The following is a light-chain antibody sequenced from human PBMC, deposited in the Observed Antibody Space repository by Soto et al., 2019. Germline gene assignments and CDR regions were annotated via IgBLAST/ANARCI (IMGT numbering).Light chain of an antibody. V-gene: IGLV1-44*01. CDR2: TTN. CDR3: AAGDDSLKGHV. CDR1: SSNIGTSS. J-gene: IGLJ1*01. Sequence: QSVLTQPHSASGTPGQRVTISCSGSSSNIGTSSVHWFQQLPGTAPKLLISTTNQRPSGVPERFSGSKSGTSASLAISGPQSEDEADYYWAAGDDSLKGHVFGTGTKVTVL.